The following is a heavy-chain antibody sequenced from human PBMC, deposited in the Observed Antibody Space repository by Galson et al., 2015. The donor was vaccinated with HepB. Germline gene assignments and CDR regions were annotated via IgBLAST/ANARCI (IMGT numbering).Heavy chain of an antibody. CDR2: INTNTGNP. D-gene: IGHD3-3*01. J-gene: IGHJ3*02. CDR1: GYTFTSYA. CDR3: AREGVSYDFWSGHYNRAFDI. V-gene: IGHV7-4-1*02. Sequence: SVKVSCKASGYTFTSYAMNWVRQAPGQGLEWMGWINTNTGNPTYAQGFTGRFVFSLDTSVSTAYLQISSLKAEDTAVYYCAREGVSYDFWSGHYNRAFDIWGQGTMVTVSS.